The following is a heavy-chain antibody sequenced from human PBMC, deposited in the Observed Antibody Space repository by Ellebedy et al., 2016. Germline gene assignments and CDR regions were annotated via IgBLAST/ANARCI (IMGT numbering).Heavy chain of an antibody. CDR3: ARVGALYSSTWYGYFQH. V-gene: IGHV4-30-4*08. Sequence: LRLXXAVYGGSFSAYYWSWIRQPPGKGLEWIGYIYYSGSTYYNPSLKSRVTISLDTSKIQFSLRLSSVTAADTAVYYCARVGALYSSTWYGYFQHWGQGTLVTVSS. CDR2: IYYSGST. J-gene: IGHJ1*01. D-gene: IGHD6-13*01. CDR1: GGSFSAYY.